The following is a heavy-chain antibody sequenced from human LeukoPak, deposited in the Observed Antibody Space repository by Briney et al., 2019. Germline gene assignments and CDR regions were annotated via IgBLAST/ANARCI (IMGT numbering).Heavy chain of an antibody. D-gene: IGHD2-15*01. V-gene: IGHV3-48*01. CDR2: ISSSSSTI. J-gene: IGHJ4*02. CDR3: ARDPGYCSGGSCYSNFDY. Sequence: GGSLRLSCAASGFTFSSYSMNWVRQAPGKGLEWVSYISSSSSTIYYADSVKGRFTISRDNAKNSLYLQMNSLRAEDTAVYYCARDPGYCSGGSCYSNFDYWGQGTLVTVSS. CDR1: GFTFSSYS.